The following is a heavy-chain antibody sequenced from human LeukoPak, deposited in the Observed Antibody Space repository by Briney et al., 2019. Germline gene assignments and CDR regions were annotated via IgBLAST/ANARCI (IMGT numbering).Heavy chain of an antibody. V-gene: IGHV3-74*01. CDR3: ASHRDYYDSSGWDYFDY. CDR1: GFSVSSNY. CDR2: INSDGSST. Sequence: QPGGSLRLSCAASGFSVSSNYVSWVRQAPGKGLEWVSRINSDGSSTSYADSVKGRFTISRDNAKNPLYLQMNSLRAEDTAVYYCASHRDYYDSSGWDYFDYWGQGTLVTVSS. D-gene: IGHD3-22*01. J-gene: IGHJ4*02.